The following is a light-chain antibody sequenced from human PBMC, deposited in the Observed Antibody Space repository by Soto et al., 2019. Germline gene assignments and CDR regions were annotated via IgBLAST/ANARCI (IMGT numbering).Light chain of an antibody. J-gene: IGKJ4*01. CDR2: KAS. Sequence: DIQMTQSPSTLSASVGDRVTVTCRASQTINSWVAWYQQKPGKGPTLLIYKASRLYGGVPSRFSGSGSGTDFPLTITGLQPDDFAVYYCQQYDSYPLSFGGGPKVE. V-gene: IGKV1-5*03. CDR1: QTINSW. CDR3: QQYDSYPLS.